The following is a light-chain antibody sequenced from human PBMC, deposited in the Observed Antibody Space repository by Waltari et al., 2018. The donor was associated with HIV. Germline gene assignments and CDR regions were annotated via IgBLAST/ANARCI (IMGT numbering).Light chain of an antibody. Sequence: QSALTPPASVSGSPGQSITISRTGTTKDLGNYDYSSWYQHRPGKAPKLLIYDVSNRPSGVSGRFSGSKSGNTASLSISGLQAEDEADYFCSSYRTYGTLVFGGGTKLTVL. CDR3: SSYRTYGTLV. J-gene: IGLJ3*02. CDR2: DVS. V-gene: IGLV2-14*01. CDR1: TKDLGNYDY.